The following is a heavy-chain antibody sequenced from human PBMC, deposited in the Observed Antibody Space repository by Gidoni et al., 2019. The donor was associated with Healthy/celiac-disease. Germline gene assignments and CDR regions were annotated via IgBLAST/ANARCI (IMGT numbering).Heavy chain of an antibody. CDR2: IKQDGSEK. Sequence: RLSCAASGFTFSSYWMSWVRQAPGKGLEWVANIKQDGSEKYYVDSVKGRFTISRDKAKNSLYLQMNSLRAEDMAVYYCARVGFFQQFDYWGQGTLVTVAS. J-gene: IGHJ4*02. V-gene: IGHV3-7*01. CDR3: ARVGFFQQFDY. D-gene: IGHD6-13*01. CDR1: GFTFSSYW.